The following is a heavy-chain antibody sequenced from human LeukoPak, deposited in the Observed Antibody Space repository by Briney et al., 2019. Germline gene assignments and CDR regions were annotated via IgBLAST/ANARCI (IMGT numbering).Heavy chain of an antibody. CDR3: ARYSYGYFDY. CDR1: GYTFTGYY. J-gene: IGHJ4*02. CDR2: INPNSGGT. V-gene: IGHV1-2*02. D-gene: IGHD5-18*01. Sequence: ASVKVSCKASGYTFTGYYMHWVRQAPGQGLEWMGWINPNSGGTNYAQEFQGRVTMTRDTSISTAYMELSRLRPDDTAVYYCARYSYGYFDYWGQGTLVTVSS.